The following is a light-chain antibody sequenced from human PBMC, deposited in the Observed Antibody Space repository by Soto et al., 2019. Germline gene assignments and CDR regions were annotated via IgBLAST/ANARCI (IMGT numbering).Light chain of an antibody. J-gene: IGLJ1*01. V-gene: IGLV1-47*01. CDR1: SSNIGTNY. Sequence: QSVLTQPPSASGTPGQRVTISCSGSSSNIGTNYVYWYQQLPGTAPKLLIYRNNQRPSGVPDRFFGSKSGTSASLAISGLRSEDEADYYCAAWDDRLRGLYVFGIGTKLTVL. CDR2: RNN. CDR3: AAWDDRLRGLYV.